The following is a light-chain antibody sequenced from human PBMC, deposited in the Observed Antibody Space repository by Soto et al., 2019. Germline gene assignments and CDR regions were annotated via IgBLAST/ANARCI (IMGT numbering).Light chain of an antibody. J-gene: IGKJ4*01. Sequence: DIQMTQSPSSLSASVGDRVTITCRASQSISTYLAWYQHKPGKAPKLLIYAASTLQIGVPSRFSGSGSGTDFTLTISSLQPEDFATYYCQQLYSYPLTFGGGTKVDIK. CDR3: QQLYSYPLT. CDR2: AAS. CDR1: QSISTY. V-gene: IGKV1-9*01.